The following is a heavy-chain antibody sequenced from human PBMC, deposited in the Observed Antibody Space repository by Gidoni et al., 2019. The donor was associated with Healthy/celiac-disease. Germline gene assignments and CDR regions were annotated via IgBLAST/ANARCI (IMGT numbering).Heavy chain of an antibody. CDR1: GFTVSSNY. V-gene: IGHV3-66*01. CDR2: IYSGGST. J-gene: IGHJ4*02. Sequence: EVQLVESGGGLVQPGGSLRLSCAASGFTVSSNYMRWVRQAPGKGLEWVSVIYSGGSTYYADSVKGRFTISRDNSKNTLYLQMNSLRAEDTAVYYCARGIPGIAVAGIDYWGQGTLVTVSS. CDR3: ARGIPGIAVAGIDY. D-gene: IGHD6-19*01.